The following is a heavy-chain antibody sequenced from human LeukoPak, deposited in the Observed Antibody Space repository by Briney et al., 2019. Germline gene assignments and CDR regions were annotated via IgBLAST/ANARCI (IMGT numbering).Heavy chain of an antibody. CDR2: IYYSGST. V-gene: IGHV4-61*10. CDR1: GGSISSGSYY. Sequence: SQTLSLTCTVSGGSISSGSYYWSWIRQPAGKGLEWIGDIYYSGSTNYNPSLKSRVTISVDTSKNQFSLKLSSVTAADTAVYYCAREGRCSGGSCFRGWFDPWGQGTLVTVSS. J-gene: IGHJ5*02. D-gene: IGHD2-15*01. CDR3: AREGRCSGGSCFRGWFDP.